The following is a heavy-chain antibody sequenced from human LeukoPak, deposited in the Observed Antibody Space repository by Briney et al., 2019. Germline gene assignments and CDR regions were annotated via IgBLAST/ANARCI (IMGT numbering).Heavy chain of an antibody. CDR2: IKQDGSEK. D-gene: IGHD3-22*01. V-gene: IGHV3-7*01. CDR1: GFTFDDYG. J-gene: IGHJ4*02. Sequence: GGSLRLSCAASGFTFDDYGMSWVRQAPGKGLEWVANIKQDGSEKYYVDSVKGRFTISRDNAKNSLYLQMNSLRAEDTAVYYCAREILDYYDSSGYYYFDYWGQGTLVTVSS. CDR3: AREILDYYDSSGYYYFDY.